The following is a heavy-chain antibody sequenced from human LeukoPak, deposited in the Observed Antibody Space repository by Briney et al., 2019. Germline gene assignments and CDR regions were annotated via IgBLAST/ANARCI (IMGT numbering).Heavy chain of an antibody. D-gene: IGHD2-21*01. J-gene: IGHJ4*02. V-gene: IGHV3-74*01. CDR1: GFSFSKYW. Sequence: GGSLRLSCAASGFSFSKYWMHWVRQSPGKGLVWVSRINEDGSTTTYADSVKGRITISRDNSKNTLYLQMNSLRAEDTAVYYCARFTHGGDFDYWGQGTLVTVSS. CDR2: INEDGSTT. CDR3: ARFTHGGDFDY.